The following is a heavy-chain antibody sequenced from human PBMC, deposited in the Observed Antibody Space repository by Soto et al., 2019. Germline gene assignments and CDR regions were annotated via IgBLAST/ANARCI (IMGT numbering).Heavy chain of an antibody. CDR2: IYYSGST. CDR3: ARGRIQLLFDY. J-gene: IGHJ4*02. V-gene: IGHV4-31*03. D-gene: IGHD5-18*01. Sequence: ASETLSLTCTVSGGSISSGGYYWSWIRQHPGKGLEWVGYIYYSGSTYYNPSLKSRVTISVDTSKNQFSLKLSSVTAADTAVYYCARGRIQLLFDYWGQGTLVTVSS. CDR1: GGSISSGGYY.